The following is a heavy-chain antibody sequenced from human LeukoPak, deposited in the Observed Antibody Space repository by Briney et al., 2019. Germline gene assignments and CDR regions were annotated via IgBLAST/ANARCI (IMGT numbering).Heavy chain of an antibody. CDR2: ISYDGSNK. V-gene: IGHV3-30*04. CDR3: ANLKWDRDSYRFDY. J-gene: IGHJ4*02. Sequence: GGSLRLSCAASGFTFSSYAMHWVRQAPGKGLEWVAVISYDGSNKYYADSVKGRFTISRDNSKNTLYLQMNSLRAEDTAVYYCANLKWDRDSYRFDYWGQGTLVTVSS. CDR1: GFTFSSYA. D-gene: IGHD5-18*01.